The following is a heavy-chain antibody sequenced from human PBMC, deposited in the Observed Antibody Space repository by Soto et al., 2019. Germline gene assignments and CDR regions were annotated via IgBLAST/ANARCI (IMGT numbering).Heavy chain of an antibody. CDR2: IKQDGSEK. CDR3: AREDIVVVVAATPISPYFDY. CDR1: GFTFSSYW. V-gene: IGHV3-7*01. D-gene: IGHD2-15*01. J-gene: IGHJ4*02. Sequence: GESLKISCAASGFTFSSYWMSWVRQAPGKGLEWVANIKQDGSEKYYVDSVKGRFTISRDNAKNSLYLQMNSLRAEDTAVYYCAREDIVVVVAATPISPYFDYWGQGTLVTVSS.